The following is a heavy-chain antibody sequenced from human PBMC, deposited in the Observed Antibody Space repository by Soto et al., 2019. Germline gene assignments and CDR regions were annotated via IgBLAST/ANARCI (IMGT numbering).Heavy chain of an antibody. D-gene: IGHD1-1*01. CDR3: ARGSWDDVTGHYYMDV. Sequence: PSQTLSLTCDISGASVSSNSAAWNWIRQTPSRGLEWLGRTYYRSKWYINYAVSVKSRITVNPDTSKNQFSLQLNSVTPEDTAVYYCARGSWDDVTGHYYMDVWGKGTTVTVSS. CDR1: GASVSSNSAA. CDR2: TYYRSKWYI. V-gene: IGHV6-1*01. J-gene: IGHJ6*03.